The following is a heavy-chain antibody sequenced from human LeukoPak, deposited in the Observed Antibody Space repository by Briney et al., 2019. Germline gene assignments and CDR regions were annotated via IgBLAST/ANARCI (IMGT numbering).Heavy chain of an antibody. CDR2: IYYSGST. D-gene: IGHD1-1*01. Sequence: SETLSLTCTVSGGSISSYYWSWIRQPPGKGLEWIGYIYYSGSTNYSPSLKSRVTISVDTSKNQFSLKLSSVTAADTAVYYCSRERREYINSNYYYYYMDVWGKGTTVTVSS. J-gene: IGHJ6*03. V-gene: IGHV4-59*01. CDR1: GGSISSYY. CDR3: SRERREYINSNYYYYYMDV.